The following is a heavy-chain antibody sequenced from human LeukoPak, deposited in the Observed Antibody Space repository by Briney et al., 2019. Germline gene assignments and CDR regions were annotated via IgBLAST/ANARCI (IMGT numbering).Heavy chain of an antibody. D-gene: IGHD4-11*01. CDR3: AKHPHDYSNYVDY. J-gene: IGHJ4*02. CDR2: ISGSAGST. CDR1: GFTFSSYA. Sequence: QTGGSLRLSCAASGFTFSSYAMSWVRQAPGKGLEWVSAISGSAGSTYYADSVKGRFTISRDNSKNTLYLQMNSLRAEDTAVYYCAKHPHDYSNYVDYWGQGTLVTVSS. V-gene: IGHV3-23*01.